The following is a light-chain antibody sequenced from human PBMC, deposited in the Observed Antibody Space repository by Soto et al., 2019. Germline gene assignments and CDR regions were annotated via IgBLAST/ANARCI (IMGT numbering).Light chain of an antibody. V-gene: IGKV1-39*01. CDR2: AAS. Sequence: DIQMSHSPSSLSASVGDRVTITCRASQSISSYLNWYQQKPWKAPKLLIYAASSLQSGVPSRFSGSGSGTDFTLTISSLQPEDFATYYCQQSYSTPPTFGGGTKVDIK. J-gene: IGKJ4*01. CDR3: QQSYSTPPT. CDR1: QSISSY.